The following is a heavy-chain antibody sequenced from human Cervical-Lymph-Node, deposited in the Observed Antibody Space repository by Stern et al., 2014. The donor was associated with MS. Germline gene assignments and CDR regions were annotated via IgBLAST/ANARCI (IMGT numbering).Heavy chain of an antibody. CDR1: GGTFSSYA. CDR2: IITILSTG. V-gene: IGHV1-69*01. D-gene: IGHD1-26*01. CDR3: ARGELKEGLVRGMDV. J-gene: IGHJ6*02. Sequence: QVQLVQTGAEVVKPRTTVKVSCKASGGTFSSYAINWVRQAPGQGLEWMGGIITILSTGYSAHKIHGNATFTAEASTSTAYMELSILRSEDTDVYFCARGELKEGLVRGMDVWGQGTTVTVSS.